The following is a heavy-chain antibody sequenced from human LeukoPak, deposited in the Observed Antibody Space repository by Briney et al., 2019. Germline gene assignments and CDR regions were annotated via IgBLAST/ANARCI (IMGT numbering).Heavy chain of an antibody. Sequence: GGSLRLSCAASGFTFSDYAMSWVRQAPGTGLEWVSTISGSGGTTYYADSVKGRFTISRDNSKNTLYLQMNSLRAEDTAVYYCAKDPGGSSGWYVDYWGQGTLVTVSS. J-gene: IGHJ4*02. D-gene: IGHD6-19*01. CDR2: ISGSGGTT. V-gene: IGHV3-23*01. CDR1: GFTFSDYA. CDR3: AKDPGGSSGWYVDY.